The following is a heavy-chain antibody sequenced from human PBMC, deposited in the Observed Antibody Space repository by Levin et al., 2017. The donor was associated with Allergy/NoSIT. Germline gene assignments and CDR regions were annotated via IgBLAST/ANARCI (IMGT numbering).Heavy chain of an antibody. CDR3: AREAGYSSGWFDY. Sequence: KSGGSLRLSCAASGFTFSSYSMNWVRQAPGKGLEWVSSISSSSSYIYYADSVKGRFTISRDNAKNSLYLQMNSLRAEDTAVYYCAREAGYSSGWFDYWGQGTLVTVSS. D-gene: IGHD6-19*01. CDR2: ISSSSSYI. J-gene: IGHJ4*02. CDR1: GFTFSSYS. V-gene: IGHV3-21*01.